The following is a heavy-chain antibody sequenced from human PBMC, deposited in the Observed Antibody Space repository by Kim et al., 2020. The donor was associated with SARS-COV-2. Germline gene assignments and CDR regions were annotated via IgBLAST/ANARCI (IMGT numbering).Heavy chain of an antibody. Sequence: SETLSLTCTVSGGSISSGDYYWSWIRQHPGKGLEWIGYIYYSGSTYYNPSLKSRVTISVDTSKNQFSLKLSSVTAADTAVYYCARGGRRGYCSGGSCYPPRFDYWGQGTLVTVSS. V-gene: IGHV4-31*03. CDR3: ARGGRRGYCSGGSCYPPRFDY. CDR2: IYYSGST. CDR1: GGSISSGDYY. J-gene: IGHJ4*02. D-gene: IGHD2-15*01.